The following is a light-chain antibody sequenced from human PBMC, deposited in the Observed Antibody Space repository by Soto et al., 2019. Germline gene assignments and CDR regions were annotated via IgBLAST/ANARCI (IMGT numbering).Light chain of an antibody. V-gene: IGKV1-39*01. CDR3: QPSYSTPQLT. CDR1: QSISSY. J-gene: IGKJ4*01. Sequence: DIQMTQSPSSLSASVGDRVTITCRASQSISSYLNWYQQKPGKAPKLLIYAASSLQSGVPSRFSGSGSGTDFTLTISSLQPEDFATYYCQPSYSTPQLTVGGGTKVEIK. CDR2: AAS.